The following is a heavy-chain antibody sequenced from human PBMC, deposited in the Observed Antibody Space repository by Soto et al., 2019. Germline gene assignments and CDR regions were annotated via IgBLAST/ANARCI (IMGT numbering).Heavy chain of an antibody. Sequence: GGSLRLSCAASGFAFTSYWMHWLRQAPGKGLVWVARIKSDGSSADYADSVKGRFTISRDNAKNTLYLQMDSLRAEDSAVYYCAAEVAAAGTLADYWGQGTLVTVSS. J-gene: IGHJ4*02. CDR1: GFAFTSYW. V-gene: IGHV3-74*01. CDR3: AAEVAAAGTLADY. D-gene: IGHD6-13*01. CDR2: IKSDGSSA.